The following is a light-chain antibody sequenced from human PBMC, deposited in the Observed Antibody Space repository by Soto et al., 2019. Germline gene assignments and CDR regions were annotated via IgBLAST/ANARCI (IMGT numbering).Light chain of an antibody. Sequence: DIQMTQSPSFLSASLGDRVAITWRASQDIGTSLAWYQQKPGDPPKLLIFASSTLQSGVPSRFSGSGSGTDFILTVTSLQPEDFATFYCQQVNSFPFTFGGGTKVDIK. CDR3: QQVNSFPFT. J-gene: IGKJ4*01. CDR2: ASS. CDR1: QDIGTS. V-gene: IGKV1-9*01.